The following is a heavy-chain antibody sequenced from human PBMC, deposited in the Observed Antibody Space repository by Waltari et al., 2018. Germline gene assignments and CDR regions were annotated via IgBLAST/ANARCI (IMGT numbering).Heavy chain of an antibody. CDR1: GSTFPGSS. CDR2: INPNSGGT. Sequence: QVQLVQSGAEVKKPGASVKVSCKASGSTFPGSSMPWVAPAPGQGLEWMGWINPNSGGTNYAQKFQGRVTMTRDTSISTAYMELSRLRSDDTAVYYCASRAVTQEDAFDIWGQGTMVTVSS. J-gene: IGHJ3*02. D-gene: IGHD4-17*01. CDR3: ASRAVTQEDAFDI. V-gene: IGHV1-2*02.